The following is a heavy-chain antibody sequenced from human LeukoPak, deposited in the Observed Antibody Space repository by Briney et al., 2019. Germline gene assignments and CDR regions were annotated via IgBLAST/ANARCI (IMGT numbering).Heavy chain of an antibody. V-gene: IGHV4-34*01. J-gene: IGHJ5*02. CDR3: ARARSGWQNNWFDP. Sequence: SETLSLTCGVSGGSFSGYYWNWIRQSPEKGLEWVGEINHSGNTRYNPSLRSRITMSVDTSRNHFSLKLSSVTAADTAVYFCARARSGWQNNWFDPWGQGTLVTVSS. CDR1: GGSFSGYY. D-gene: IGHD6-19*01. CDR2: INHSGNT.